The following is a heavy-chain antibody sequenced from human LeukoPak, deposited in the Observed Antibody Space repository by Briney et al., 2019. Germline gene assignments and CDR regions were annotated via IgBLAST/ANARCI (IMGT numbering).Heavy chain of an antibody. CDR1: GFTFSSYW. CDR3: ATGTYYSGF. D-gene: IGHD3-10*01. CDR2: IHLDETAT. V-gene: IGHV3-7*05. Sequence: GGSLRLSCAASGFTFSSYWMTWVRQAPGKGLEWVTNIHLDETATDYVDSVKGRFTISSDNAKNSLYLQMNSLRPEDTAVYYCATGTYYSGFWGQGTPVTVSS. J-gene: IGHJ4*02.